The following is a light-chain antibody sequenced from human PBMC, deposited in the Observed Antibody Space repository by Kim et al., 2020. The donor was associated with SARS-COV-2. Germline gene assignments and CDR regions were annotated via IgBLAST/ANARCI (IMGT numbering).Light chain of an antibody. Sequence: GQSITISCTGTSSYVGGYNYGSWYQQHPAQAPKLSIYDVSIRPSGVSNRFSGSKSGNTASLTISGLQAEYEADYYCSSYTSSSSVVFGGGTQLTVL. V-gene: IGLV2-14*03. CDR2: DVS. CDR3: SSYTSSSSVV. CDR1: SSYVGGYNY. J-gene: IGLJ2*01.